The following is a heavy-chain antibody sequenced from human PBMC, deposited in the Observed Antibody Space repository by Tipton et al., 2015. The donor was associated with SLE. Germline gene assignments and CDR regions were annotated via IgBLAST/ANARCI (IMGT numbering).Heavy chain of an antibody. D-gene: IGHD3-22*01. CDR3: ATVDYFDSGDAFDF. J-gene: IGHJ3*01. Sequence: TLSLTCTVSGGSISSGDYYWSWIRQPPGKGLEWIGYIHYSGSSYYNPSLKSRVTISVNTSKNLFSLKLNSVTAADTAVYYCATVDYFDSGDAFDFWGHGSMVTVSS. CDR1: GGSISSGDYY. V-gene: IGHV4-30-4*01. CDR2: IHYSGSS.